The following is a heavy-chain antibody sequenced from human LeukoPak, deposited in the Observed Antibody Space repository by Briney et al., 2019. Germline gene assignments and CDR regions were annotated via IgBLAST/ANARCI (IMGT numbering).Heavy chain of an antibody. J-gene: IGHJ4*02. V-gene: IGHV4-34*01. CDR3: VRGRPGRHFDY. CDR2: INHSGST. CDR1: GGSFSGYY. D-gene: IGHD2-8*02. Sequence: SETLSLTCAVYGGSFSGYYWSWIRQPPGKGLEWIGEINHSGSTNYNPSLKSRATISVDTSKNQFSLKLSSVTAADTAVYYCVRGRPGRHFDYWGQGTLVTVSS.